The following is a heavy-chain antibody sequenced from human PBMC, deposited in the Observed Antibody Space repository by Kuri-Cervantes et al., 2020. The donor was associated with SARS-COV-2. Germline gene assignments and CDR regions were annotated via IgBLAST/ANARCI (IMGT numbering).Heavy chain of an antibody. J-gene: IGHJ3*02. V-gene: IGHV4-59*01. CDR2: IYYSGST. D-gene: IGHD2-15*01. CDR3: AKGARGDMDAFDI. Sequence: SETLSLTCTVSGGSISSYYWSWIRQPPGKGLEWIGYIYYSGSTNYNPSLKSRVTISVDTSKNQFSPKLSSVTAADTAVYYCAKGARGDMDAFDIWGLGTMVTVSS. CDR1: GGSISSYY.